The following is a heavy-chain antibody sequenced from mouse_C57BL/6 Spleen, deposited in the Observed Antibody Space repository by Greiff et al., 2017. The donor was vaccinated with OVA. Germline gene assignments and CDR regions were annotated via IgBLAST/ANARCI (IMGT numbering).Heavy chain of an antibody. J-gene: IGHJ3*01. CDR1: GYTFTSYW. CDR2: IHPNSGST. Sequence: QVQLKQPGAELVKPGASVKLSCKASGYTFTSYWMHWVKQRPGQGLEWIGMIHPNSGSTNYNEKFKSKATLTVDKSSSTAYMQLSSLTSEDSAVYYCARGDYDYDGVAYWGQGTLVTVSA. D-gene: IGHD2-4*01. CDR3: ARGDYDYDGVAY. V-gene: IGHV1-64*01.